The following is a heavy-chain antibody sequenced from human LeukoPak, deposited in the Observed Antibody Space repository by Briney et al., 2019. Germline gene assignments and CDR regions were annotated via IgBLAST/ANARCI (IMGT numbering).Heavy chain of an antibody. V-gene: IGHV4-59*08. CDR2: IYYSGST. CDR1: GXSISNYY. J-gene: IGHJ4*02. Sequence: PSETLSLTCTVSGXSISNYYGSWIRQPPGKGLEYVGYIYYSGSTNYNPSLKSRVTISVDTSKNQFSLKLSSVTAADTAVYYCARHSGGSGRTYYFDYWGQGTLVTVSS. D-gene: IGHD6-19*01. CDR3: ARHSGGSGRTYYFDY.